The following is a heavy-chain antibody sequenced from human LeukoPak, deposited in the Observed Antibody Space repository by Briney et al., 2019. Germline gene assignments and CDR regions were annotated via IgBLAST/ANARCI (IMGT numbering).Heavy chain of an antibody. Sequence: SETLSLTCAVYGGSFSGYYWSWIRQPPGKGLEWIGEINHSGSTNYNPSLKSRVTISVDTSKNQFSLKLSSVTAADTAVYHCARDGRRYYYDSSGYPGMPYYFDYWGQGTLVTVSS. J-gene: IGHJ4*02. V-gene: IGHV4-34*01. D-gene: IGHD3-22*01. CDR3: ARDGRRYYYDSSGYPGMPYYFDY. CDR1: GGSFSGYY. CDR2: INHSGST.